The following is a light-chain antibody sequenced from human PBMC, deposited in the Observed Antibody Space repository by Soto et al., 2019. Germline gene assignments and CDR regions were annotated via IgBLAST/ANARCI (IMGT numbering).Light chain of an antibody. J-gene: IGLJ1*01. CDR1: SSDLDGYNS. V-gene: IGLV2-8*01. CDR2: DVS. Sequence: QSALTQPASVSGSPGQSITISCTGTSSDLDGYNSVSWYQQHPGKAPKLMIYDVSKRPSGVPDRFSGSKSGNTASLTVSGLQAEDEADYYCCSYADRYVFGTGTKLTVL. CDR3: CSYADRYV.